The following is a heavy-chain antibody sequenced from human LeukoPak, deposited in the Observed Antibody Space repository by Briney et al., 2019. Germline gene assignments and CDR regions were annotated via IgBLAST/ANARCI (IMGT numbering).Heavy chain of an antibody. J-gene: IGHJ3*02. Sequence: GASVKVSCKASGGTFSSYAISWVRQAPGQGLEWMGGIIPIFGTANYAQKFQGRVTITADESTSTAYMELSSLRSEDTAVYYCAGQREGPTYYYDSSGYYFDAFDIWGQGTMVTVSS. V-gene: IGHV1-69*13. CDR1: GGTFSSYA. CDR3: AGQREGPTYYYDSSGYYFDAFDI. D-gene: IGHD3-22*01. CDR2: IIPIFGTA.